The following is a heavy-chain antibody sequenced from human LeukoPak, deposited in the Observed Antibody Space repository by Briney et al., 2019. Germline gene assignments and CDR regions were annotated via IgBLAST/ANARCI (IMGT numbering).Heavy chain of an antibody. CDR2: ISSSSSYI. CDR3: ARGPLRDNGMDV. J-gene: IGHJ6*02. V-gene: IGHV3-21*01. Sequence: GGSLRLFCAASGFTFGSYSMNWVRQAPGKGLEWVSSISSSSSYIYYADSVKGRFTISRDNAKNSLYLQMNSLRAEDTAVYYCARGPLRDNGMDVWGQGTTVTVSS. CDR1: GFTFGSYS.